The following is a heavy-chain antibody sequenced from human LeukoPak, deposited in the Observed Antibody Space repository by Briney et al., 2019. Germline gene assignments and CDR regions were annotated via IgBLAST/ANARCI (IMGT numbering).Heavy chain of an antibody. CDR2: MWYGGSNK. V-gene: IGHV3-33*01. CDR3: ARDCKVRYSYGKYGMDV. CDR1: GFTFSSYG. J-gene: IGHJ6*02. Sequence: PGRYLRRYCAASGFTFSSYGMLWVRQAPGKGLEWVADMWYGGSNKYYADSVKGRFTSSRDNSKNTLYPHMNSLRAEYTAVYYCARDCKVRYSYGKYGMDVWGQGTTVTVSS. D-gene: IGHD5-18*01.